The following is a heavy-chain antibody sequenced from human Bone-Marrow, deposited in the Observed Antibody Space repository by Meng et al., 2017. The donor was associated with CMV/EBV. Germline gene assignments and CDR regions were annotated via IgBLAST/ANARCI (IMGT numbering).Heavy chain of an antibody. CDR2: ISSSISYI. CDR3: ASIRGYWGYFDY. CDR1: GFTFSSYS. D-gene: IGHD7-27*01. J-gene: IGHJ4*02. Sequence: GESLKIYCAASGFTFSSYSMNWVRQAPGKGLEWGSSISSSISYIYYADSVKGRFTISRDNAKNSLYLQMNSLRAEDTAVYYCASIRGYWGYFDYWGQGTLVTVSS. V-gene: IGHV3-21*01.